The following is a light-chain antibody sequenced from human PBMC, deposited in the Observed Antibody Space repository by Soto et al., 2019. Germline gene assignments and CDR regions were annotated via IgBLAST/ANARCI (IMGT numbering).Light chain of an antibody. V-gene: IGLV2-23*03. CDR3: CSYACSSTFEV. J-gene: IGLJ3*02. CDR2: EGS. Sequence: QSVLTQPASVSGSPGQSITISCTGTSSDVGSYNLVSWYQQHPGKAPKLMIYEGSKRPSGVSNRFSGSKSGNTASLTISGLQPEEEADYYCCSYACSSTFEVFGGGTKVTVL. CDR1: SSDVGSYNL.